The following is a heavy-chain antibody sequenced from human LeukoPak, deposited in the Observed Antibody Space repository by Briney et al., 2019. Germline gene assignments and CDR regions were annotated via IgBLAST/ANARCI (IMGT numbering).Heavy chain of an antibody. CDR1: GFTFSSYW. CDR2: IKEDGSQE. Sequence: PGGSLRLSCAASGFTFSSYWMSCVRRAPGKGLEWVANIKEDGSQEYYVDSVRGRFTISRDNARNSVYLQMNSLRAEDTAVYYCAKGGAPFAESAYWGQGTLVTVSS. V-gene: IGHV3-7*01. J-gene: IGHJ4*02. CDR3: AKGGAPFAESAY. D-gene: IGHD3-10*01.